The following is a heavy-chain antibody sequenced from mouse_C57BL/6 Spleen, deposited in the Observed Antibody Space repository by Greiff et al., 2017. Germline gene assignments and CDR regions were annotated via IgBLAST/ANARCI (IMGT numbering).Heavy chain of an antibody. CDR3: ARHVYGSSHGAMDY. D-gene: IGHD1-1*01. V-gene: IGHV2-6-1*01. CDR2: IWSDGST. CDR1: GFSLTSYG. Sequence: VQLVESGPGLVAPSQSLSITCTVSGFSLTSYGVHWVRQPPGKGLEWLVVIWSDGSTTYNSALKSRLSISKDKAKSQVFLKMNSLQTDDTAMYYCARHVYGSSHGAMDYWGQGTSVTVSS. J-gene: IGHJ4*01.